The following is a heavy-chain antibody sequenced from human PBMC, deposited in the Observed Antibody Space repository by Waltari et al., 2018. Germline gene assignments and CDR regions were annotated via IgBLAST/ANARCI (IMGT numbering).Heavy chain of an antibody. D-gene: IGHD6-19*01. CDR3: ARENSWIEQWLVPSRVWFDP. CDR1: GGTFSSYA. Sequence: QVQLVQSGAEVKKPGSSVKVSCKASGGTFSSYAISWVRQAPGQGLEWMGRIIPIFGTANYAQKFQGRVTITADKSTSTAYMELSSLRSEDTAVYYCARENSWIEQWLVPSRVWFDPWGQGTLVTVSS. CDR2: IIPIFGTA. J-gene: IGHJ5*02. V-gene: IGHV1-69*08.